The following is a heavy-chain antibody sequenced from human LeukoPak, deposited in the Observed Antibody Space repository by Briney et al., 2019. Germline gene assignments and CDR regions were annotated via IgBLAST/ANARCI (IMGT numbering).Heavy chain of an antibody. CDR1: GFTFNDYA. CDR2: IRSKAYRGTT. Sequence: PGRSLRLSCTACGFTFNDYAMSWVRQAPGKGLEWVGFIRSKAYRGTTEFASSVKGRFTISRDDSKSIAYVQMNSLKTEDTAVYYCTREGGEYCTYTSCSIDYWGQGTLVTVSS. J-gene: IGHJ4*02. V-gene: IGHV3-49*04. D-gene: IGHD2-2*01. CDR3: TREGGEYCTYTSCSIDY.